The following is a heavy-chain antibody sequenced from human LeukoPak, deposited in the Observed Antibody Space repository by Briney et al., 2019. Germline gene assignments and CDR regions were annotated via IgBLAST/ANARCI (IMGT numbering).Heavy chain of an antibody. CDR3: ARVYDFWSGYYHDY. D-gene: IGHD3-3*01. CDR1: GFTFSSYS. CDR2: ISSSSSYI. Sequence: PGRSLRLSCAASGFTFSSYSMNWVRQAPGKGLEWVSSISSSSSYIYYADSVKGRFTISRDNAKNSLYLQMNSLRAEDTAVYYCARVYDFWSGYYHDYWGQGTLVTVSS. V-gene: IGHV3-21*01. J-gene: IGHJ4*02.